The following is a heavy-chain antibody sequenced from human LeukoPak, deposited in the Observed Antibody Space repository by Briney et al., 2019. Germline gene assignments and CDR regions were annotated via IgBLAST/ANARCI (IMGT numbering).Heavy chain of an antibody. D-gene: IGHD4-23*01. J-gene: IGHJ6*02. Sequence: GESLKISCKGSGYSFTSYWIGCVRQMPAKGLEWMGIIYPGDSDTRYNPSFQGQVTISADKSISTAYLQWSSLTASDTAMYFCARFSGTGGSSPGSHYYYYKYGMDVWGQGTTVTVSS. CDR1: GYSFTSYW. CDR2: IYPGDSDT. V-gene: IGHV5-51*01. CDR3: ARFSGTGGSSPGSHYYYYKYGMDV.